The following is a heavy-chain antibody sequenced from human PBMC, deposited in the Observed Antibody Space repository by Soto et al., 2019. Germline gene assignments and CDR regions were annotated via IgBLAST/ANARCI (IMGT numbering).Heavy chain of an antibody. CDR2: INPSGGST. J-gene: IGHJ6*02. Sequence: ASVKVSCKASGYTFTSYYMHWVRQAPRQGLEWMGIINPSGGSTSYAQKFQGRVTMTRDTSTSTVYMELSSLRSEDTAVHYCARDATGVFLDVWGQGTTVTVSS. CDR3: ARDATGVFLDV. CDR1: GYTFTSYY. D-gene: IGHD2-8*01. V-gene: IGHV1-46*01.